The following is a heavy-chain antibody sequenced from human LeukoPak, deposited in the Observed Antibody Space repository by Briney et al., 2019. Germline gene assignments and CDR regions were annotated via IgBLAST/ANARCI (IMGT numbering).Heavy chain of an antibody. CDR2: IYYSGST. CDR3: ARHRRTYYFDY. J-gene: IGHJ4*02. CDR1: GGSISSYY. Sequence: SETLSLTCTVPGGSISSYYWSWIRQPPGKGLEWIGYIYYSGSTNYNPSLKSRVTISVDTSKNQFSLKLSSVTAADTAVYYCARHRRTYYFDYWGQGTLVTVSS. V-gene: IGHV4-59*08.